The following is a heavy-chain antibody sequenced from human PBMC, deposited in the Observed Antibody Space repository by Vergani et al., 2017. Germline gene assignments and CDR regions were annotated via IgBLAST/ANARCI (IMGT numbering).Heavy chain of an antibody. D-gene: IGHD3-16*02. CDR1: GFTFSSYW. Sequence: EVQLVESGGGLVQPGGSLRLSCAASGFTFSSYWMSWVRQAPGKGLEWVANIKQDGSEKYYVDSVKGRFTISRDNAKNSLYLQMNSLRAEDTAVYYCAMFGGVVWGSYRYTVPYYYYGMDVWGQGTTVTVSS. CDR2: IKQDGSEK. J-gene: IGHJ6*02. CDR3: AMFGGVVWGSYRYTVPYYYYGMDV. V-gene: IGHV3-7*03.